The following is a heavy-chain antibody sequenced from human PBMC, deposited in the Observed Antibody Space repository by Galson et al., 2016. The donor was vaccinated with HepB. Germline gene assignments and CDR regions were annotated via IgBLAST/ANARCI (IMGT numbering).Heavy chain of an antibody. J-gene: IGHJ4*02. Sequence: SCAASGFIFSDYDMHWVRQVTGKSPEWVSAIDSAGDTFYPGSVKGRFTIPRENAKNSLYLQMNGLRTGDTAVYYCARALLGGGAGGSDTVAVPSAMDHWGQGTLVTVSS. CDR2: IDSAGDT. V-gene: IGHV3-13*01. CDR1: GFIFSDYD. D-gene: IGHD2-2*01. CDR3: ARALLGGGAGGSDTVAVPSAMDH.